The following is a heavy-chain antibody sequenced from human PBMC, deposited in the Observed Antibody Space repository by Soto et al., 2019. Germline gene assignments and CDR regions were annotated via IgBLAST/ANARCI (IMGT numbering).Heavy chain of an antibody. Sequence: GGSLRLSCAASGFTFSSYAMSWVRQAPGKGLEWVSAISGSGGSTYYADSVKGRFTISRDNSKNTLYLQMNSLRAEDTAVYYCAKGDSSSWYGKYYYDYWGQGTLVTVSS. J-gene: IGHJ4*02. CDR1: GFTFSSYA. CDR2: ISGSGGST. D-gene: IGHD6-13*01. CDR3: AKGDSSSWYGKYYYDY. V-gene: IGHV3-23*01.